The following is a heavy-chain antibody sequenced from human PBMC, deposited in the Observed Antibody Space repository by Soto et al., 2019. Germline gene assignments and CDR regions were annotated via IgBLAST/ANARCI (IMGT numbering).Heavy chain of an antibody. CDR3: ARGQQLVLSVY. CDR1: GYALTSYY. D-gene: IGHD6-13*01. V-gene: IGHV1-46*01. Sequence: ASVKVSCKASGYALTSYYMHWVRQAPGQGLEWMGIINPSGGSTSYAQKFQGRVTMTRGTSTSTVYMELSSLRSEDTAVYYCARGQQLVLSVYWGQGTLVTVSS. J-gene: IGHJ4*02. CDR2: INPSGGST.